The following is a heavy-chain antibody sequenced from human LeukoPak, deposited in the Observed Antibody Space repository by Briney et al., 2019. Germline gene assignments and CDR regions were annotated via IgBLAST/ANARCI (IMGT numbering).Heavy chain of an antibody. J-gene: IGHJ4*02. CDR2: INQDGSKK. CDR3: ARGQTLTF. V-gene: IGHV3-7*01. Sequence: GGSLRLSCAASGFTFSSYSMNWVRQAPGKGLEWVANINQDGSKKFYVDSVKGRFTISRDNAKNALYLQMNSLRAEDTGVYFCARGQTLTFWGQGTLVTASS. CDR1: GFTFSSYS.